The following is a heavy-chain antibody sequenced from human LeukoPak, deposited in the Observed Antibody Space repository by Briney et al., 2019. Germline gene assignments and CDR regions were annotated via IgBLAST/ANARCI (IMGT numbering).Heavy chain of an antibody. CDR2: INPNSGGT. Sequence: ASVKVSCKASGYTFTGYYMHWVRQAPGQGLEWMGWINPNSGGTNYARKFQGRVTMTRHTSISTAYMELSRLRSDDTAVYYCASQMGTGDQESYFDYWGQGTLVTVSS. CDR3: ASQMGTGDQESYFDY. V-gene: IGHV1-2*02. D-gene: IGHD1-14*01. J-gene: IGHJ4*02. CDR1: GYTFTGYY.